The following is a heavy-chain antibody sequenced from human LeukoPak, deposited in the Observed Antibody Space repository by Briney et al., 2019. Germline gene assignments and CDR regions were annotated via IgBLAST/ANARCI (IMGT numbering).Heavy chain of an antibody. CDR1: GYTFTSYD. CDR2: MNPNSGNT. Sequence: ASVKVSCKASGYTFTSYDINWVRQATGQGLEWMGWMNPNSGNTGYAQKFQGRVTITRNTSISTAYMELSSLRSEDTAVYYCARGNGITIFGVEENYYYYMDVWGKGTTVTVSS. CDR3: ARGNGITIFGVEENYYYYMDV. D-gene: IGHD3-3*01. V-gene: IGHV1-8*03. J-gene: IGHJ6*03.